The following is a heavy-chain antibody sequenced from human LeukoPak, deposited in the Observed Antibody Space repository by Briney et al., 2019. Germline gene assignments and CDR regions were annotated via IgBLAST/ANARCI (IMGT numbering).Heavy chain of an antibody. J-gene: IGHJ4*02. D-gene: IGHD1-26*01. CDR3: ARASSGTHSETDY. CDR2: ISSSGSTI. Sequence: GGSLRLSCAASGFTFSDYYMSWVRQAPGNGLQWVSYISSSGSTIYYADSVKGRFTISRDNAKNSLYLQMNSLRAEDTAVYYCARASSGTHSETDYWGQGTLVTVSS. V-gene: IGHV3-11*04. CDR1: GFTFSDYY.